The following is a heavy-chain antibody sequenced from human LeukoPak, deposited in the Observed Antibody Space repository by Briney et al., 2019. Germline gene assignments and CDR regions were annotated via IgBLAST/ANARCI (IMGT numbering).Heavy chain of an antibody. CDR3: ARDLGGASDY. J-gene: IGHJ4*02. CDR1: GGSISSGSYY. D-gene: IGHD1-26*01. Sequence: SQTLSLTCTVSGGSISSGSYYWSWIRQPAGKGLEWIGRIYTSGSTNYNPSLKSRVTISVDTSKNQFSLKLSSVTAADAAVYYCARDLGGASDYWGQGTLVTVSS. V-gene: IGHV4-61*02. CDR2: IYTSGST.